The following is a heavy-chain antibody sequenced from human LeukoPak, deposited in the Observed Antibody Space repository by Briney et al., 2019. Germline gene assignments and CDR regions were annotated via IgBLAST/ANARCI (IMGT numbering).Heavy chain of an antibody. CDR2: IIPIFGTA. V-gene: IGHV1-69*06. CDR3: ARGLTGTTTDAFDI. J-gene: IGHJ3*02. CDR1: GGTFSSYA. D-gene: IGHD1-7*01. Sequence: SVKVSCKASGGTFSSYAISWVRQAPGQGLEWMGGIIPIFGTANYAQKFQGRVTITADKSTSTAYMELSSLRSEDTAVYYCARGLTGTTTDAFDIWGQGAMVTVSS.